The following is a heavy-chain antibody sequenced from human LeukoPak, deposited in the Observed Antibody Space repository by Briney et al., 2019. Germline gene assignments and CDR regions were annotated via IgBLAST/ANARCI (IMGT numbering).Heavy chain of an antibody. CDR2: ISWNSGSI. Sequence: PGRSLRLSCAASGFTFDDYAMHWVRQAPGKGLEWVSGISWNSGSIGYADSVKGRFTISRDNAKNSLYLQMNSLRAEDTAVYSCARDIDRYYADYWGQGALVTVSS. CDR3: ARDIDRYYADY. CDR1: GFTFDDYA. J-gene: IGHJ4*02. D-gene: IGHD3-3*01. V-gene: IGHV3-9*01.